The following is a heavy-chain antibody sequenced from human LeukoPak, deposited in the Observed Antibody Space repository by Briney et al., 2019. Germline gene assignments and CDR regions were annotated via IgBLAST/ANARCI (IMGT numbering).Heavy chain of an antibody. CDR2: INPNGGGT. CDR1: GYTFTVYN. Sequence: ASVTVSFTSSGYTFTVYNIHWMRQAPGQGHEWMGWINPNGGGTNYAQNFQGRVTMTMDTSITTVYMEVSGLTPDDTAVYYCARAVRVTTDFDCWGQGTLVTVSS. J-gene: IGHJ4*02. D-gene: IGHD2-21*02. V-gene: IGHV1-2*02. CDR3: ARAVRVTTDFDC.